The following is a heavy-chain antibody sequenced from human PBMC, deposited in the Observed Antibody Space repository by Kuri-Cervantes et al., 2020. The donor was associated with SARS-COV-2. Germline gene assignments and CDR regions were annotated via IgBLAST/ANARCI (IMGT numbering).Heavy chain of an antibody. CDR2: ITDDGRST. CDR1: GITFSSYA. V-gene: IGHV3-23*01. J-gene: IGHJ4*02. D-gene: IGHD3-10*01. CDR3: VKGSAASRPYYFDS. Sequence: ETLSLTCAASGITFSSYAMSWVRQAPGKGLEWVSAITDDGRSTYHADSVKGRFTISRDNSKTTLFLQMNSLRAEDTAVYHCVKGSAASRPYYFDSWGQGTLVTVSS.